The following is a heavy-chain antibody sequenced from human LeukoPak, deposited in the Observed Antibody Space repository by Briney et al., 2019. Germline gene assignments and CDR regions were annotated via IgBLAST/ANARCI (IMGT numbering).Heavy chain of an antibody. CDR3: ARGYGVRYYGSGSYLRGNWFDP. CDR2: INPSGGST. CDR1: GYTFTSYY. V-gene: IGHV1-46*01. J-gene: IGHJ5*02. Sequence: GASVKVSCKASGYTFTSYYMHWVRQAPGQGLEWMGIINPSGGSTSYAQKFQGRVTMTRDMSTSTVYMELSSLRSEDTAVYYCARGYGVRYYGSGSYLRGNWFDPWGQGTLVTVSS. D-gene: IGHD3-10*01.